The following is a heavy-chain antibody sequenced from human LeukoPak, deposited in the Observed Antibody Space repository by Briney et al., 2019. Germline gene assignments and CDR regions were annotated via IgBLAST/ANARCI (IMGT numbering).Heavy chain of an antibody. Sequence: GGSLRLSCAASGFTFSSYGMSWVRQAPGKGLEWVSAISGSGGSTYYADSVKGRFTISRDNSKNTLYLQMNSLRAEDTAVYYCANSNSGYYNYFDYWGQGTLVTVSP. CDR1: GFTFSSYG. CDR3: ANSNSGYYNYFDY. CDR2: ISGSGGST. V-gene: IGHV3-23*01. D-gene: IGHD3-22*01. J-gene: IGHJ4*02.